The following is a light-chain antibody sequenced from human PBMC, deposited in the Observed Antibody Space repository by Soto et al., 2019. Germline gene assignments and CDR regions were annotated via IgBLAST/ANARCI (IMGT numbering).Light chain of an antibody. Sequence: QSALTQPPSASGSPGQSVTISCTGTSSDVGGYNYVSWYQQHPGKAPKLMIYEVSKRPSGVPDRFSGSKSDNTASLTVSGLQAEDEADYYCSSYVGSNNLVFGGGTKLTVL. J-gene: IGLJ2*01. CDR1: SSDVGGYNY. CDR3: SSYVGSNNLV. V-gene: IGLV2-8*01. CDR2: EVS.